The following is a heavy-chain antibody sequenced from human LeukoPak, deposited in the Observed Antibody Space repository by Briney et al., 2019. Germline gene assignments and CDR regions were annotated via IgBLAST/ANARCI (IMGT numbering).Heavy chain of an antibody. CDR2: FDPENGET. J-gene: IGHJ4*02. Sequence: GASVKVSCKASGYTFTGYYMHWVRQAPGQGLEWMGGFDPENGETIYAQKFQGRVTMTEDTSTDTAYMELSSLRSEDTAVYYCATSYYDILTGYRPLAYWGQGTLVTVSS. CDR1: GYTFTGYY. V-gene: IGHV1-24*01. CDR3: ATSYYDILTGYRPLAY. D-gene: IGHD3-9*01.